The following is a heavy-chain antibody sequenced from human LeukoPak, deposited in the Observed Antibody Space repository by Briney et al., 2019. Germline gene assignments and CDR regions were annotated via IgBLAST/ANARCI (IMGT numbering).Heavy chain of an antibody. CDR3: AKPHCSGGSCSFDY. V-gene: IGHV3-30*18. J-gene: IGHJ4*02. D-gene: IGHD2-15*01. CDR2: ISYDGSNK. Sequence: GRSLRLSCAASGFTFSSYGMHWVRQAPGKGLEWVAVISYDGSNKYYADSVKGRFTISRDNSKNTLYLQMNSLRAEDTAVYYCAKPHCSGGSCSFDYWGQGTLVTVSS. CDR1: GFTFSSYG.